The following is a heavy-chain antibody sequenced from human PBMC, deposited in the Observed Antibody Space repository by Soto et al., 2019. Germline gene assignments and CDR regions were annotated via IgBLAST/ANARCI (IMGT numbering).Heavy chain of an antibody. V-gene: IGHV3-48*01. CDR1: GFTFSRYS. J-gene: IGHJ4*02. CDR2: ISASSTAI. Sequence: GGSLRLSCAASGFTFSRYSMNWVRQAPGRGLEWVSYISASSTAIYYVDSVKGRFTISRDNAWNSLYLQMNSLRAEDTAVYYCAKSGTHSYFDNWGQGTLVTVSS. CDR3: AKSGTHSYFDN.